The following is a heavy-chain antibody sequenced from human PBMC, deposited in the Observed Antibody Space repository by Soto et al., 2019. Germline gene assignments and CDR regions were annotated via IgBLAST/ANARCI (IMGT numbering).Heavy chain of an antibody. J-gene: IGHJ4*02. CDR3: AKDTRLRLGDLSFDAFDS. CDR1: GYIFSSDG. Sequence: EVQLLESGGGLVQPGGSLRLSCAAYGYIFSSDGMSWVRQAPGKGPAWVSGISGSGGTKYYADSVKGRFTISRDNSKNILYLQMNSLRAEDTAIYYCAKDTRLRLGDLSFDAFDSWGQGTLVTASS. V-gene: IGHV3-23*01. D-gene: IGHD3-16*02. CDR2: ISGSGGTK.